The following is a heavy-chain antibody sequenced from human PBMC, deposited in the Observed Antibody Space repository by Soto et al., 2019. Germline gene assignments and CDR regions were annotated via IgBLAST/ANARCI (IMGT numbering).Heavy chain of an antibody. V-gene: IGHV4-31*03. D-gene: IGHD2-15*01. Sequence: QVQLQESGPGLVKPSQTLSLTCTVSGGSISSGGYYWSWIRQHPGKGLEWIGYIYYSGSTYYNQSLKSRVTISVDTSKNQFSLKLSSVTAADTAVYYCARAVVVVSNWFDPWGQGTLVTVSS. CDR1: GGSISSGGYY. CDR2: IYYSGST. CDR3: ARAVVVVSNWFDP. J-gene: IGHJ5*02.